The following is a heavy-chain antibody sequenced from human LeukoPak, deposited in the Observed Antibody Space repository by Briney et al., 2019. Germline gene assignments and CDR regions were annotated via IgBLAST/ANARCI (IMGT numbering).Heavy chain of an antibody. CDR2: INPNSGGT. CDR1: GYTFTGYY. CDR3: ARTPVLTYIVAALGY. V-gene: IGHV1-2*02. J-gene: IGHJ4*02. Sequence: ASVKVSCKASGYTFTGYYMHWVRQAPGQGLEWMGWINPNSGGTNYAQKFQGRVTMTRDTSISTAYMELSRLRSDDTAVYYCARTPVLTYIVAALGYWGQGTLVTVSS. D-gene: IGHD5-12*01.